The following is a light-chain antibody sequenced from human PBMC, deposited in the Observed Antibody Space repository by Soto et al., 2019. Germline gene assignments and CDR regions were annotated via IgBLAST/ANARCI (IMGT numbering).Light chain of an antibody. J-gene: IGKJ4*01. CDR1: QGIGNF. CDR3: QKCKVAPFT. V-gene: IGKV1-27*01. Sequence: ILMTQSPSSLSAFVGDRVTITCRASQGIGNFLAWYQQKPGKVPKLLIYAASTLQSGVPSRFSGSGSGTDFTLTISSLQPEDVATYYCQKCKVAPFTFGGGTKVDIK. CDR2: AAS.